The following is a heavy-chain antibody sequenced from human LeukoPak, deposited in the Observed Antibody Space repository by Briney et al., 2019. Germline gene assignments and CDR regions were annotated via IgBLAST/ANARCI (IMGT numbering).Heavy chain of an antibody. CDR1: GFTVSTNY. CDR2: IYSGGTT. D-gene: IGHD6-13*01. CDR3: ARDRGGSRSDC. J-gene: IGHJ4*02. V-gene: IGHV3-66*01. Sequence: QPGGSLRLSCAASGFTVSTNYMSWVRQAPGKGLEWVSVIYSGGTTYYADSVKGRFTISRDNSKNTLYLQMNSLRAEDTAVYYCARDRGGSRSDCWGQGTLVTVSS.